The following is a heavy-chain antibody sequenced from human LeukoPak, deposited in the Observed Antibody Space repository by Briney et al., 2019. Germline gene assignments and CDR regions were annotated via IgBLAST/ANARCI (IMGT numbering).Heavy chain of an antibody. CDR2: IDPSDSYT. J-gene: IGHJ6*02. V-gene: IGHV5-10-1*01. CDR1: GYSFTSYW. CDR3: ARGGTTTSAYYYYYGMDV. Sequence: GESLKISCKGSGYSFTSYWISWVRQMPGKGLEWMGRIDPSDSYTNYSPSFQGHVTISADKSISTAYLRWSSLKASDTAMYYCARGGTTTSAYYYYYGMDVWGQGTTVTVFS. D-gene: IGHD4-11*01.